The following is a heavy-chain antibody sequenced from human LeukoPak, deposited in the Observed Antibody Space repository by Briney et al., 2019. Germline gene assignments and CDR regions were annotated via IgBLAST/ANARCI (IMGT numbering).Heavy chain of an antibody. CDR3: ARGGYGASSGFDY. Sequence: SETLSLTCTVSGGSISSYYWSWIRQPAGKGLEWIGRVYTSGSPNYNPSIESRVTMSVDTSKNQFSLNLSSVTAADTAVYYCARGGYGASSGFDYWGQGTLVTVSS. CDR1: GGSISSYY. CDR2: VYTSGSP. V-gene: IGHV4-4*07. D-gene: IGHD4-23*01. J-gene: IGHJ4*02.